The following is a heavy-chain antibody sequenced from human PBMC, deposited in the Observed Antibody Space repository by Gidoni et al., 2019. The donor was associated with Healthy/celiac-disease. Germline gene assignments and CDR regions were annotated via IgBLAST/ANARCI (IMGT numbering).Heavy chain of an antibody. J-gene: IGHJ4*02. Sequence: QLQLQESGPGLVKPSETLSITCTVSGGSISSSSYYGGWIRQPPGKGLEWIGSIYYSGSTYSNPSLKSRVTISVDTSKNQFSLKLSSVTAADTAVYYCASRGGQWLVRGGEDYWGQGTLVTVSS. V-gene: IGHV4-39*01. D-gene: IGHD6-19*01. CDR2: IYYSGST. CDR1: GGSISSSSYY. CDR3: ASRGGQWLVRGGEDY.